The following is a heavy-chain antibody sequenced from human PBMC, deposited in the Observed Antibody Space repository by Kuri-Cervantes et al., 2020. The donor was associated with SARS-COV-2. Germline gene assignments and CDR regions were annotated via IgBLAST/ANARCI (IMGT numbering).Heavy chain of an antibody. D-gene: IGHD6-13*01. J-gene: IGHJ6*02. CDR2: INTNTGNP. CDR1: GYTFTSYA. Sequence: ASVKVSCKASGYTFTSYAMNWVRQAPGQGLEWMGWINTNTGNPTYAQGFTGRSVFSLDTSVSTAYLQISSLKAEDTAVYYCARNSDSSSWYSISHYGMDVWGQGTTVTVS. V-gene: IGHV7-4-1*02. CDR3: ARNSDSSSWYSISHYGMDV.